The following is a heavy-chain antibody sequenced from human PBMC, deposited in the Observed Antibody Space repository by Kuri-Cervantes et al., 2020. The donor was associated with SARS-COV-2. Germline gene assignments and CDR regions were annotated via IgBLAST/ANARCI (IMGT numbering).Heavy chain of an antibody. D-gene: IGHD3-3*01. CDR3: ARDIKYYDFWSGSGYNWFDP. Sequence: GESLKISCAASGFTVSSNYMSWVRQAPGKGLEWVSVIYSGGSTYYADSVKGRFTISRDNSKNTLYLQMNSLRAEDTAVYYCARDIKYYDFWSGSGYNWFDPWGQGTLVT. CDR2: IYSGGST. J-gene: IGHJ5*02. CDR1: GFTVSSNY. V-gene: IGHV3-53*01.